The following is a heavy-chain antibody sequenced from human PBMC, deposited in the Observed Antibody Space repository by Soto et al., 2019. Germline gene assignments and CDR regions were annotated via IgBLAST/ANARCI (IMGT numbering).Heavy chain of an antibody. J-gene: IGHJ3*02. CDR1: RFTFSGYW. CDR3: ARGARI. CDR2: IKEDGSEK. Sequence: EVQLVESGGDLVQPGGSLRLSCADSRFTFSGYWMYWVRQAPGKGLEWVANIKEDGSEKNYVDSVRGRFTISRDNAKNSLYLQMNSLRAEDTAGYYCARGARIWGQGTMVTVS. V-gene: IGHV3-7*01.